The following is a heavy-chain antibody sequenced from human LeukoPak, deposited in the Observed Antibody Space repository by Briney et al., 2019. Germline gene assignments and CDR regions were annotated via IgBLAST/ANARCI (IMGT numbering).Heavy chain of an antibody. J-gene: IGHJ3*02. CDR1: GYTFTGYY. CDR2: INPNSGGT. Sequence: ASVKVSCKASGYTFTGYYMHRVRQAPGQGLEWMVWINPNSGGTNYAQRLQGRVTMTRDTSISTAYMELSRLRSDDTDVYYCAXXXXXSSXXXXXXIXGQGTMVTVSX. CDR3: AXXXXXSSXXXXXXI. D-gene: IGHD3-22*01. V-gene: IGHV1-2*02.